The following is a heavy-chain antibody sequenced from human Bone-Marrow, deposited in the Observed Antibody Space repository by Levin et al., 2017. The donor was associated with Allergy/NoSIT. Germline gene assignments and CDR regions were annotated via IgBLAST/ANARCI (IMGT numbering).Heavy chain of an antibody. CDR3: ARQAGPIPLWLMDY. Sequence: SETLSLTCTVSGGSISTYYWSWIRQPPGKGLEWIGYVYYSGSTNYNPSLKSRVTMSVDTSKNHFSLKLSSVTAADTALYYCARQAGPIPLWLMDYWGQGTLVTVSS. D-gene: IGHD5-18*01. CDR1: GGSISTYY. CDR2: VYYSGST. V-gene: IGHV4-59*08. J-gene: IGHJ4*02.